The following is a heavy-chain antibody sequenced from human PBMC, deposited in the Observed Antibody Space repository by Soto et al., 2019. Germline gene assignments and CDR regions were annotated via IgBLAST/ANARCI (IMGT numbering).Heavy chain of an antibody. V-gene: IGHV3-48*01. CDR1: GFTFSSYS. CDR2: ISSSSSTI. J-gene: IGHJ6*02. CDR3: ARAYSSSNSYGVDV. Sequence: EVQLVESGGGLVQPGGSLRLSCAASGFTFSSYSMNWVRQAPGKGLEWVSEISSSSSTIYYADSVKGRLTISRDNARNSLILQMNSMRGEDTAVYYCARAYSSSNSYGVDVWGQATTVTVSS. D-gene: IGHD6-13*01.